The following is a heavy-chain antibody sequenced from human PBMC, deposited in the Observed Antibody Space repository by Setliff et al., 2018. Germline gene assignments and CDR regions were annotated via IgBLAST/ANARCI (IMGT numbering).Heavy chain of an antibody. Sequence: SVKVSCKASGGTFSTYAINWVRQAPGQGLEWMGGIIPMFGTTNYARKFQGRVTITADESTITAYMELSSLRSEDTAVYYCARVRNCSGGICHRGFHHYMDVWGKGTTVTVSS. V-gene: IGHV1-69*13. J-gene: IGHJ6*03. CDR2: IIPMFGTT. D-gene: IGHD2-15*01. CDR1: GGTFSTYA. CDR3: ARVRNCSGGICHRGFHHYMDV.